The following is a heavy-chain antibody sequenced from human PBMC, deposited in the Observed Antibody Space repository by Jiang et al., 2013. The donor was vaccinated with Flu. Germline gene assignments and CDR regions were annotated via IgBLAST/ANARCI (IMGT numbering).Heavy chain of an antibody. D-gene: IGHD3-9*01. CDR1: GGSISSRNW. Sequence: GPGLVKPSGTLSLTCTVSGGSISSRNWWSWVRQSPGRGLEWIGEIFHSGNTNYNPSLKSRVTISVDKSKNQFFLELKSVTAADTALYYCARYYFDILSTARRNNYFDPWGQGTLVTVSS. J-gene: IGHJ5*02. V-gene: IGHV4-4*02. CDR2: IFHSGNT. CDR3: ARYYFDILSTARRNNYFDP.